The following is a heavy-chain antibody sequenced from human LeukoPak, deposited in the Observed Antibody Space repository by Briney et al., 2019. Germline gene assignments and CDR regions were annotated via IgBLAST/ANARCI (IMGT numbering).Heavy chain of an antibody. CDR2: ISSSGSTI. V-gene: IGHV3-11*01. Sequence: PGGSLRLSCAASGFTFCDYYMSWIRQAPGKGLEWVSYISSSGSTIYYADSVKGRFTISRDNAKNSLYLQMNSLRAEDTAVYYCAREISGEWTYYFDYWGQGTLVTVSS. J-gene: IGHJ4*02. CDR3: AREISGEWTYYFDY. CDR1: GFTFCDYY. D-gene: IGHD3-3*01.